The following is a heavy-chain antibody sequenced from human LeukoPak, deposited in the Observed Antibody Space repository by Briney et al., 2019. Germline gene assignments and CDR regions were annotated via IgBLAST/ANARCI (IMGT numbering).Heavy chain of an antibody. CDR3: ARPQTRGARGWYFDL. CDR2: ISSSSSYI. J-gene: IGHJ2*01. Sequence: GGSLRLSCAASGFTFSSYWMSWVRQAPGKGLEWVSSISSSSSYIYYADSVKGRFTISRDNAKNSLYLQMNSLRAEDTAVYYCARPQTRGARGWYFDLWGRGTLVTVSS. CDR1: GFTFSSYW. V-gene: IGHV3-21*01. D-gene: IGHD1-26*01.